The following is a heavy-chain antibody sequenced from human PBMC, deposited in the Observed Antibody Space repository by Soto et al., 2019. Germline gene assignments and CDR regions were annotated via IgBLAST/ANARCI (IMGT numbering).Heavy chain of an antibody. CDR3: AKATSIVVVPAAIYYYVMDV. CDR1: GFTFSSYG. Sequence: SLRLSCAASGFTFSSYGMHWVRQAPGKGLEWVAVISYDGSNKYYADSVKGRFTISRDNSKNTLYLQMNSLRAEDTAVYYCAKATSIVVVPAAIYYYVMDVWGQGTTVTVSS. D-gene: IGHD2-2*02. V-gene: IGHV3-30*18. J-gene: IGHJ6*02. CDR2: ISYDGSNK.